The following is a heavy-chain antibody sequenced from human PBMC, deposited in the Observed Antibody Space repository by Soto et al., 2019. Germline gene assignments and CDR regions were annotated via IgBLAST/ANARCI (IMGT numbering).Heavy chain of an antibody. CDR2: IYHSGST. CDR1: SGSISSSNW. CDR3: ARHQGGIRYSSGWTQYYFDY. J-gene: IGHJ4*02. V-gene: IGHV4-4*02. D-gene: IGHD6-19*01. Sequence: PSETLSLTCAVSSGSISSSNWWSWVRQPPGKGLEWIGEIYHSGSTNYNPSLKSRVTISVDKSKNQFSLKLSSVTAADTAVYYCARHQGGIRYSSGWTQYYFDYWGQGTLVTVAS.